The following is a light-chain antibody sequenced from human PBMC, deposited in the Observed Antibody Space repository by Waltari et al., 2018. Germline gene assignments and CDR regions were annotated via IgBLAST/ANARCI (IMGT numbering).Light chain of an antibody. J-gene: IGKJ1*01. V-gene: IGKV3-20*01. Sequence: EIVLTQSPGTLSLSPGERAPLSCRASQSVSGYLAWYQQKPGQAPRLLIYGASSRATGIPDRFSGSGSGTDFILTISRLEPEDFAVYFCQQYDISPKTFGQGTKVEIK. CDR2: GAS. CDR1: QSVSGY. CDR3: QQYDISPKT.